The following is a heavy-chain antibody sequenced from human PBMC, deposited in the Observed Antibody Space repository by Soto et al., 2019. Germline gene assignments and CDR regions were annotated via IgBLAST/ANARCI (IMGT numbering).Heavy chain of an antibody. CDR1: GFIFNNYA. J-gene: IGHJ2*01. CDR3: VRRAGGAVVWYYDL. CDR2: FSGRGGSA. V-gene: IGHV3-23*01. Sequence: EVQLLESGGGLVQRGRSLRLSCAASGFIFNNYAMTWVLQAPGKGLEWVARFSGRGGSAYYADSVKGRLTISRDNSNNTLYLQMTNVRGEDTAVYYCVRRAGGAVVWYYDLWGRGTLVSVFS. D-gene: IGHD2-21*01.